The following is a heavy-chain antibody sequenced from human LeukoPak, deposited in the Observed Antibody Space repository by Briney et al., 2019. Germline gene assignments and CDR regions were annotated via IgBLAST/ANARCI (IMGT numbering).Heavy chain of an antibody. CDR2: TYYRSKWYN. CDR3: AREAPDYGDYVFYFDY. Sequence: SRTLSLTCAISGDSVSSNSAAWNWIRQSPSRGLEWLGRTYYRSKWYNDYAVSVKSRITINPDTSKNQFSLQLNSVTPEDTAVYYCAREAPDYGDYVFYFDYWGQGTLVTVSS. D-gene: IGHD4-17*01. J-gene: IGHJ4*02. CDR1: GDSVSSNSAA. V-gene: IGHV6-1*01.